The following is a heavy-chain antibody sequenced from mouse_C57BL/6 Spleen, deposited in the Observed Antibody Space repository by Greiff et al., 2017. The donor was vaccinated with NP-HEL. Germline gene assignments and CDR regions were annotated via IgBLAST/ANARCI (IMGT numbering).Heavy chain of an antibody. CDR2: ISSGSSTI. V-gene: IGHV5-17*01. CDR3: EKLDYDLYFDY. Sequence: EVQGVESGGGLVKPGGSLKLSCAASGFTFSDYGMHWVRQAPEKGLEWVAYISSGSSTIYYADTVKGRSTISRDNAENTLFLQMTSLRSEDTAMYYCEKLDYDLYFDYWGQGTTLTVSS. J-gene: IGHJ2*01. D-gene: IGHD2-4*01. CDR1: GFTFSDYG.